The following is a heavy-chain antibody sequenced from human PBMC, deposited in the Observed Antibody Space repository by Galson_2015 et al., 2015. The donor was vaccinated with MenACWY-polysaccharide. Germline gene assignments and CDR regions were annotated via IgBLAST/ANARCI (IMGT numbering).Heavy chain of an antibody. Sequence: SLRLSCAASGLTFDDYAMHWVRQAPGKGLEWVSGISWNSGSIGYADSVKGRFTISRDNAKNSLYLQMNSLRAEDTALYYCAKGVLEVGDYDAFDIWGQGTMVTVSS. CDR1: GLTFDDYA. V-gene: IGHV3-9*01. CDR2: ISWNSGSI. J-gene: IGHJ3*02. CDR3: AKGVLEVGDYDAFDI. D-gene: IGHD3-3*01.